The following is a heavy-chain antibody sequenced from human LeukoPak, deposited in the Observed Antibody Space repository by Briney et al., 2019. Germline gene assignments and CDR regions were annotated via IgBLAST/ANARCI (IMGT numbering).Heavy chain of an antibody. Sequence: GGSLRLPCAASGFTFSDYYMNWIRQAPGKGLEWVSYISSRGSIMYYADSVKGRFTISRDNAKNSLYLQMNSLRAEDTAVYYCARDFYDTSGYYYDYWGQGTLVTVSS. CDR2: ISSRGSIM. CDR3: ARDFYDTSGYYYDY. D-gene: IGHD3-22*01. V-gene: IGHV3-11*04. CDR1: GFTFSDYY. J-gene: IGHJ4*02.